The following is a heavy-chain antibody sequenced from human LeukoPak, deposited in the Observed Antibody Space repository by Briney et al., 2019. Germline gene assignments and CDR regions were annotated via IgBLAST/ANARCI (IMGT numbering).Heavy chain of an antibody. V-gene: IGHV4-39*01. Sequence: SETLSLTCTVSGGSISSSSYYWGWIRQPPGKGLEWIGSIYYSGSTYYNPSLKSRVTISVDTSKNQFSLKLSSVTAADTAVYYCARQRYSIDQNWFDPWGQGTLVTVSS. J-gene: IGHJ5*02. D-gene: IGHD5-12*01. CDR1: GGSISSSSYY. CDR2: IYYSGST. CDR3: ARQRYSIDQNWFDP.